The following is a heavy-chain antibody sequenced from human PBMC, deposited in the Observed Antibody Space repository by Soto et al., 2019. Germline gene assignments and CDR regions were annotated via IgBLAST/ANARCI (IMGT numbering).Heavy chain of an antibody. D-gene: IGHD3-10*01. V-gene: IGHV1-69*13. CDR2: IIPIFGTA. Sequence: SVKVSCKASGGTFSSYAISWVRQAPGQGLEWMGGIIPIFGTANYAQKFQGRVTITADESTSTAYMELSSLRSEDTAVYYCARDRLLWFGELSRYYYGMDVWGQGTTVTVSS. J-gene: IGHJ6*02. CDR3: ARDRLLWFGELSRYYYGMDV. CDR1: GGTFSSYA.